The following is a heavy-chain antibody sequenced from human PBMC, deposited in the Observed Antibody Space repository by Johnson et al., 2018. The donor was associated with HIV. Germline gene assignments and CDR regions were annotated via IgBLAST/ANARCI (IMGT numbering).Heavy chain of an antibody. D-gene: IGHD6-13*01. CDR1: GFTFSSYG. CDR3: AKVGIAAAEGAFDI. CDR2: ISYDGSNK. V-gene: IGHV3-30*18. J-gene: IGHJ3*02. Sequence: QVQLVESGGGLVKPGGSLRLSCAASGFTFSSYGMHWVRQAPGKGLEWVAVISYDGSNKYYADSVKGRFTISRDNSKNTLYLQMNSLRAEDTAVYYCAKVGIAAAEGAFDIWGQGTMVTVSS.